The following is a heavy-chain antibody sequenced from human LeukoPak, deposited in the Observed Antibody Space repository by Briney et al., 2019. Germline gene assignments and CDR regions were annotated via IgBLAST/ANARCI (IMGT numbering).Heavy chain of an antibody. CDR3: ARDRMRRGIWFGELFPYYYYYMDV. V-gene: IGHV4-39*07. CDR2: IYYSGST. CDR1: GGSISSSSYY. D-gene: IGHD3-10*01. Sequence: SETLSLTCTVSGGSISSSSYYWGWIRQPPGKGLEWIGSIYYSGSTYYNPSLKSRVTISVDTSKNQFSLKLSSVTAADTAVYYCARDRMRRGIWFGELFPYYYYYMDVWGKGTTVTVSS. J-gene: IGHJ6*03.